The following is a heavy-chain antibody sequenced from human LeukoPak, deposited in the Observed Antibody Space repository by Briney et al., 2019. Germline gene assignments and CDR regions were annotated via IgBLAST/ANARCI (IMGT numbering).Heavy chain of an antibody. CDR2: INSDGSST. D-gene: IGHD3-22*01. V-gene: IGHV3-74*01. Sequence: PGGSLRLSCAASGFTFSSYWMHWVRQAPGKGLVWVSRINSDGSSTSYADSVKGRFTISRDNAKNTLYLQMNSLRAEDTAVYYCARRGYDTGTLDYWGQGTLVTVSS. CDR1: GFTFSSYW. J-gene: IGHJ4*02. CDR3: ARRGYDTGTLDY.